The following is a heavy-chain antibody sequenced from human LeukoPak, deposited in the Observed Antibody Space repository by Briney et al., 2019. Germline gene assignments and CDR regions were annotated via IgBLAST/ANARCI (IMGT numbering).Heavy chain of an antibody. D-gene: IGHD3-3*01. Sequence: PSETLSLTCTVSGGSISSSSYYWGWIRQPPGKGLEWIGSVYYSGSTYYNPSLKSRVTISVDTSKNQFSLKLSSVTAADTAVYYCARTNDFWSGYWIDYWGQGTLVTVSS. CDR1: GGSISSSSYY. CDR3: ARTNDFWSGYWIDY. J-gene: IGHJ4*02. CDR2: VYYSGST. V-gene: IGHV4-39*01.